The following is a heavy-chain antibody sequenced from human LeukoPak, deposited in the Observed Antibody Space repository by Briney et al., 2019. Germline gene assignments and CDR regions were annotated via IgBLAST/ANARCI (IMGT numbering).Heavy chain of an antibody. J-gene: IGHJ6*02. D-gene: IGHD3-3*01. CDR1: GGSISSSSYY. Sequence: SETLSLTCTASGGSISSSSYYWGWIRQPPGKGLEWIGSIYYSGSTYYNPSLKSRVTISVDTSKNQFSLKLSSVTAADTAVYYCARHVHDFWSGYFKPNYYYYGMDVWGQGTTVTVSS. V-gene: IGHV4-39*01. CDR3: ARHVHDFWSGYFKPNYYYYGMDV. CDR2: IYYSGST.